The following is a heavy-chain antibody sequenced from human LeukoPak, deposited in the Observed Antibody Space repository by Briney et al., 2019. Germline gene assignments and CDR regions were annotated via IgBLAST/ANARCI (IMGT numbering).Heavy chain of an antibody. Sequence: GGSLRLSCAASGFTFSSYSMNWVREAPGKGLEWVSSISSSSSYIYYADSLKGRFTISRDNAKNSLYLQMNSLRAEDTAVYYCARGGAYYHYMDVWGKGTTVTVSS. J-gene: IGHJ6*03. D-gene: IGHD4/OR15-4a*01. CDR3: ARGGAYYHYMDV. CDR2: ISSSSSYI. CDR1: GFTFSSYS. V-gene: IGHV3-21*01.